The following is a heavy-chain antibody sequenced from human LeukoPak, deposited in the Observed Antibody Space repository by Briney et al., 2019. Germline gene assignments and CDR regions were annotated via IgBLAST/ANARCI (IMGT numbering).Heavy chain of an antibody. CDR1: GFTFSSYW. CDR3: ARVGGDYDFWSGPYYGMDV. D-gene: IGHD3-3*01. CDR2: IKQDGSVK. J-gene: IGHJ6*02. V-gene: IGHV3-7*01. Sequence: GGSLRLSCAASGFTFSSYWMSWVRQAPGKGLEWVANIKQDGSVKYYVDSVKGRFTTSRDNAKNSLYLQMNSLRAEDTAVYYCARVGGDYDFWSGPYYGMDVWGQGTTVTVSS.